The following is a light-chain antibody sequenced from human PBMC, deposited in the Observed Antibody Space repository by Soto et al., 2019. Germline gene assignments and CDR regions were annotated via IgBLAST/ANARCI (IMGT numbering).Light chain of an antibody. CDR3: CAYAGDFTYV. CDR2: EVS. Sequence: QSALAQPASVSGSPGQSITISCTGTSTDVGSYNVVSWYQQHPGKAPKLMIYEVSKRPSGVSNRFSGSKSVNTASLTISGLQPEDEADDYCCAYAGDFTYVFGTGTKLTVL. J-gene: IGLJ1*01. V-gene: IGLV2-23*02. CDR1: STDVGSYNV.